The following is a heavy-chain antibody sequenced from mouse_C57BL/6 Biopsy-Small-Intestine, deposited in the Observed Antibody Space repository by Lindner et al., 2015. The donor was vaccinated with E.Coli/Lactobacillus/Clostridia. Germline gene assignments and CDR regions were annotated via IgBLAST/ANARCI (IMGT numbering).Heavy chain of an antibody. CDR3: ARARDSNYYSYAFDV. CDR1: GGTFSGHG. J-gene: IGHJ1*01. CDR2: IIPMFDTA. V-gene: IGHV1S126*01. D-gene: IGHD1-1*01. Sequence: SVKVSCKASGGTFSGHGVTWVRQAPGQGLEWMGGIIPMFDTAKYAQTFQNTVTITADESSNTVYMELSSLRSKDTAIYYCARARDSNYYSYAFDVWGQGTTVTVSS.